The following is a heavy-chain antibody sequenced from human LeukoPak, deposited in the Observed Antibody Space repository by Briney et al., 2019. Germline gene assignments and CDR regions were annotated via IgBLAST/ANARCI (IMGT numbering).Heavy chain of an antibody. J-gene: IGHJ6*02. V-gene: IGHV3-23*01. D-gene: IGHD3-10*01. CDR2: ISGDGDST. Sequence: GGLLRLCCAAAGFTCSSYAMSWVRQAPGKGLEWVSTISGDGDSTYYADSVKGRFTIARDNSRTTMYLQINSLRAEDTAVYYCAKGGVTMVREVIISSGAAGMDVWGQGTTVTVSS. CDR1: GFTCSSYA. CDR3: AKGGVTMVREVIISSGAAGMDV.